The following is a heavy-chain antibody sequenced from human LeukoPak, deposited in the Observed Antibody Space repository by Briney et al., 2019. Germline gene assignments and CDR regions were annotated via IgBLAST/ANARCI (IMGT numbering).Heavy chain of an antibody. V-gene: IGHV3-23*01. J-gene: IGHJ6*02. Sequence: GGSLSLSCEISRFNFSHYGMHWVRQAPGKGLEWVSAISGSGGSTYYADSVKGRFTISRDNSKNTLYLQMNSLRAEDTAVYYCAKSKAVSILDVWGQGTTVTVSS. D-gene: IGHD2/OR15-2a*01. CDR2: ISGSGGST. CDR3: AKSKAVSILDV. CDR1: RFNFSHYG.